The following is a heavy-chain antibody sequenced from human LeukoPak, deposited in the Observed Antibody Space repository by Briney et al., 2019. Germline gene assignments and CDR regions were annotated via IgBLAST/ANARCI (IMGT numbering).Heavy chain of an antibody. CDR3: ARDGYSSSWAAFDI. CDR2: MNPNSGNT. D-gene: IGHD6-13*01. V-gene: IGHV1-8*01. J-gene: IGHJ3*02. CDR1: GYTFTSYD. Sequence: GASVKVSCKASGYTFTSYDINWVRQATGQGLEWMGWMNPNSGNTGYAQKFQGRVTMARNTSISTTYMELSSLRSEDTAVYYCARDGYSSSWAAFDIWGQGTMVTVSS.